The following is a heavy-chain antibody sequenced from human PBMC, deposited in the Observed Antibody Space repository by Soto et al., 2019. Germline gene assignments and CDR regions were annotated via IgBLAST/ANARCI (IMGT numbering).Heavy chain of an antibody. Sequence: QVQLQESGPGLVKPSETLSLTCTVSGGSISSYYWSWIRQPAGKGLEWIGRIYTSGSTNYNPSLKSRVTMSVDTSKNQFSLKLSSVTAADTAVYYCARDRPGRYIAAAVFGWFDPWGQGTLVTVSS. V-gene: IGHV4-4*07. CDR3: ARDRPGRYIAAAVFGWFDP. CDR2: IYTSGST. D-gene: IGHD6-13*01. J-gene: IGHJ5*02. CDR1: GGSISSYY.